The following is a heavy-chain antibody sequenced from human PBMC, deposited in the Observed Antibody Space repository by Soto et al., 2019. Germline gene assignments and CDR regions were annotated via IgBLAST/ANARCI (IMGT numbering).Heavy chain of an antibody. CDR3: ARGLKITMVRGVIITRGFDY. D-gene: IGHD3-10*01. V-gene: IGHV4-34*01. CDR1: GGSFSGYY. Sequence: PSETLSLTCAVYGGSFSGYYWSWIRQPPGKGLEWIGEINHSGSTNYNPSLKSRVTISVDTSKNQFSLKLGSVTAADTAVYYCARGLKITMVRGVIITRGFDYWGQGTLVTVSS. J-gene: IGHJ4*02. CDR2: INHSGST.